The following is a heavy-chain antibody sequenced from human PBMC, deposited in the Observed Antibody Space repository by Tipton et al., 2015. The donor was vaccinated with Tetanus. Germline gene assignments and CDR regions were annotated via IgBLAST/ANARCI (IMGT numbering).Heavy chain of an antibody. CDR3: ARDQARGARGWNYFDY. CDR2: IYSSGST. D-gene: IGHD1-26*01. Sequence: TLSLTCTVSGGSISGGRYYWSWIRQRPGKGLEWIGDIYSSGSTYSDPSLKGRVTISVDTSKNQLSLRLNSVTAADTAVYYCARDQARGARGWNYFDYWGLGTLVTVSS. CDR1: GGSISGGRYY. J-gene: IGHJ4*02. V-gene: IGHV4-31*03.